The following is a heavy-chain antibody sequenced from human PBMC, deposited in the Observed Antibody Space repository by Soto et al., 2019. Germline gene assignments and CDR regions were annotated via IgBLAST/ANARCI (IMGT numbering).Heavy chain of an antibody. CDR1: GFTFSSYA. Sequence: EVQLLESGGGLVQPGGSLRLSCAASGFTFSSYAMSWVRQAPGKGLEWVSSISNSGVITHYADSVKGRFTVSRDNSKNTLDLQMNSLRAEDTAVYYWAKAWESFVVVTALNDYWGQGTLVTVSS. CDR2: ISNSGVIT. CDR3: AKAWESFVVVTALNDY. D-gene: IGHD2-21*02. J-gene: IGHJ4*02. V-gene: IGHV3-23*01.